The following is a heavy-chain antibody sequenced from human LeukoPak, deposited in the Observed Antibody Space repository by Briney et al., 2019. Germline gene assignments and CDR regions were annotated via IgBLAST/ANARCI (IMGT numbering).Heavy chain of an antibody. CDR2: INPSGGST. CDR1: GYTFTSYY. CDR3: ARQYCGSSGYLTFDM. J-gene: IGHJ4*02. Sequence: ASVTVSCKASGYTFTSYYMHWVRQAPGQGLEWMGIINPSGGSTSYARKFQGRVTMTRDTYTSTVYMELSSLRSEDTAVYYCARQYCGSSGYLTFDMGGRGTLATVSA. D-gene: IGHD3-22*01. V-gene: IGHV1-46*03.